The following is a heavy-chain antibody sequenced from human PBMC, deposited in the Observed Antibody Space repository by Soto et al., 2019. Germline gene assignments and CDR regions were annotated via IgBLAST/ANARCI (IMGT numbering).Heavy chain of an antibody. CDR3: ARGDYYDSSGYIPDY. J-gene: IGHJ4*02. Sequence: PGGSLRLSCAASGFSFSDHAMHWVRRAPGKGLEWVAVIWYDGSNKYYADSVKGRFTISRDNSKNTLYLQMNSLRAEDTAVYYCARGDYYDSSGYIPDYWGQGTLVTVSS. D-gene: IGHD3-22*01. CDR1: GFSFSDHA. V-gene: IGHV3-33*08. CDR2: IWYDGSNK.